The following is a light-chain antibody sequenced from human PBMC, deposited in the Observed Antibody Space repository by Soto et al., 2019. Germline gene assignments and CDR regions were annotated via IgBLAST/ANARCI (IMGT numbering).Light chain of an antibody. J-gene: IGKJ2*01. V-gene: IGKV1-39*01. CDR2: DAS. Sequence: DIHMTQSPSSLSSSLGDSVTITFLASQTISTYLNWYQQKPGKAPRLLIYDASSLLSGVPSRFSGSGSGTDFTLTIASLQPEDFSTYYCQQSDSTPYTFGQGTKVDIK. CDR3: QQSDSTPYT. CDR1: QTISTY.